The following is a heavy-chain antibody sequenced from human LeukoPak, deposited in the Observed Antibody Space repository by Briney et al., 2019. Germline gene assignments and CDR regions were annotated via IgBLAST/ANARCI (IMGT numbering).Heavy chain of an antibody. CDR1: GFTLSDYW. D-gene: IGHD3-16*01. V-gene: IGHV3-30*18. CDR2: ISYDGGDK. J-gene: IGHJ4*02. CDR3: VKEGVEYSYSYGDY. Sequence: GGSLRLSCAASGFTLSDYWMSWVRQAPGKGLEWVALISYDGGDKYYAESMKGRITISRDNAENTLYLQMNNLRPDDTAFYFCVKEGVEYSYSYGDYWGQGTLVTVSS.